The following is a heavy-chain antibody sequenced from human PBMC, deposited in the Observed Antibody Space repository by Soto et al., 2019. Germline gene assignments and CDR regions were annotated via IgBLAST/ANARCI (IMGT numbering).Heavy chain of an antibody. CDR3: ARARGYSYGNYFDY. CDR1: GFTFSSYA. D-gene: IGHD5-18*01. CDR2: ISYDGSNK. Sequence: HPGGSLRLSCAASGFTFSSYAMHWVRQAPGKGLEWVAVISYDGSNKYYADSVKGRFTISRDNSKNTLYLQMNSLRAEDTAVYYCARARGYSYGNYFDYWGQGTLVTVSS. V-gene: IGHV3-30-3*01. J-gene: IGHJ4*02.